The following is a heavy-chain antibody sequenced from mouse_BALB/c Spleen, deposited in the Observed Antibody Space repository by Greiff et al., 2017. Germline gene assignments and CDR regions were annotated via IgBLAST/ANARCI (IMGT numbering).Heavy chain of an antibody. CDR1: GYSITSDYA. J-gene: IGHJ2*01. D-gene: IGHD4-1*01. Sequence: EVQLQESGPGLVKPSQSLSLTCTVTGYSITSDYAWNWIRQFPGNKLEWMGYISYSGSTSYNPSLKSRISITRDTSKNQFFLQLNSVTTEDTATYYCASYNWGFDYWGQGTTLTVSS. V-gene: IGHV3-2*02. CDR3: ASYNWGFDY. CDR2: ISYSGST.